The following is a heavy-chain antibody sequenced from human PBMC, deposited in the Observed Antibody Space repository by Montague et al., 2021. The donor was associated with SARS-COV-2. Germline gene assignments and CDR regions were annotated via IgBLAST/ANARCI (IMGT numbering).Heavy chain of an antibody. Sequence: LRLSCAASGFTFSSYAMSWVRQAPGKGLEWVSAISGSGGSTYYADSVKGRFTIFRDNSKNTLYLQMNSLRAEDTAVYYCAKGGERITMIVVVITLADFDYWGQGTLVTVSS. D-gene: IGHD3-22*01. CDR2: ISGSGGST. CDR3: AKGGERITMIVVVITLADFDY. J-gene: IGHJ4*02. CDR1: GFTFSSYA. V-gene: IGHV3-23*01.